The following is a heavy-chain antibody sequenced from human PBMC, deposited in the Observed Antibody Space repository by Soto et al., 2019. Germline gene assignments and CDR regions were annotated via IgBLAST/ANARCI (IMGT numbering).Heavy chain of an antibody. CDR3: ARDKVDIAKILDD. CDR1: GYTFTSHG. D-gene: IGHD2-15*01. Sequence: ASVKVSCKASGYTFTSHGISWLRQAPGQGLEWMGWISGYNGNTKYAQKIQGGVTMTTDTSTSTAYMELRSLRSDDTAVYYCARDKVDIAKILDDWGQGTPVTVS. V-gene: IGHV1-18*04. CDR2: ISGYNGNT. J-gene: IGHJ4*02.